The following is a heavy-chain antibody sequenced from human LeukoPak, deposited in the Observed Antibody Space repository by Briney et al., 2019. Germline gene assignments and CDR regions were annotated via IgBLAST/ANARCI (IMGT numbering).Heavy chain of an antibody. CDR1: GGSISSYY. V-gene: IGHV4-59*01. CDR2: IYYSGST. CDR3: ARHQRGHSDAFDI. Sequence: SETLSLTCTVSGGSISSYYWSWIRQPPGKGLEWIGYIYYSGSTNFNPSLQSRVTISVDTSKNQFSLKLRSVTAADTAVYYCARHQRGHSDAFDIWGQGTMVNVSS. J-gene: IGHJ3*02. D-gene: IGHD4-23*01.